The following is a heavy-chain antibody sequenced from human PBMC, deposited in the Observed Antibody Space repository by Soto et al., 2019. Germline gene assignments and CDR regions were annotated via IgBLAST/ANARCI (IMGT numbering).Heavy chain of an antibody. V-gene: IGHV4-30-4*01. J-gene: IGHJ5*02. D-gene: IGHD6-13*01. Sequence: PSETLSLTCTVSGGSISSGDYYWSWLRQPPGKGLEWIGYIYYSGSTYYNPSLKSRVTISVDTSKNQFSLKLSSVTAADTAVYYCVARAVAAPGWFDPWGQGTLVTAPQ. CDR2: IYYSGST. CDR1: GGSISSGDYY. CDR3: VARAVAAPGWFDP.